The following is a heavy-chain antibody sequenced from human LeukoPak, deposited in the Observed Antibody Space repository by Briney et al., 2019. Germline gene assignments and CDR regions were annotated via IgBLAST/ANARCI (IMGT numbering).Heavy chain of an antibody. CDR1: GGSFSGYY. CDR2: IYHSGST. CDR3: ARGPKQLVH. D-gene: IGHD6-13*01. J-gene: IGHJ4*02. V-gene: IGHV4-34*01. Sequence: SETLSLTCAVYGGSFSGYYSSGVRPPPGKGLGWVGEIYHSGSTNYHPSLKSRVTISVDTSKNHFSLKLNSVTAADTAVYYCARGPKQLVHWGQGTLVTVSS.